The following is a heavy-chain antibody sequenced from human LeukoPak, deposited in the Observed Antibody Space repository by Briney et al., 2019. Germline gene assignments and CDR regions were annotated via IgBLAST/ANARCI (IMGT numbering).Heavy chain of an antibody. CDR1: TFTFSNFW. V-gene: IGHV3-7*03. Sequence: GGSLRLSCAASTFTFSNFWMSWVRQVAGKGLEWVATIKQDVSEKYYVDSVKGRFTISRDDAKNSLYLQMNSLRAEDTAVYYCAKGRGYDYYYMDVWGKGTTVTISS. CDR3: AKGRGYDYYYMDV. J-gene: IGHJ6*03. CDR2: IKQDVSEK.